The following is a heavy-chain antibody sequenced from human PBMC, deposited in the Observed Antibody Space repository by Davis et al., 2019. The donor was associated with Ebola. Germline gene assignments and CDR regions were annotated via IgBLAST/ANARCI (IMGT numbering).Heavy chain of an antibody. D-gene: IGHD1-26*01. Sequence: GGSLRLSCAASGFTFSSYGMHWVRQAPGKGLEWVALMWYDGIRQYYADSVKGRFTVSRDNSRNILYLQMNSLRAEDTAVYYCARDTWYSGDDNGGDWGQGTLVTVSS. CDR3: ARDTWYSGDDNGGD. CDR2: MWYDGIRQ. V-gene: IGHV3-33*08. CDR1: GFTFSSYG. J-gene: IGHJ4*02.